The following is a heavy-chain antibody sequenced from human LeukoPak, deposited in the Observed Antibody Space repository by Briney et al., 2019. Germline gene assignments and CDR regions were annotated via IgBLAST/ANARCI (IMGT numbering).Heavy chain of an antibody. J-gene: IGHJ5*02. V-gene: IGHV4-59*01. CDR2: IYYSGST. CDR1: GGSISSYY. D-gene: IGHD2-15*01. Sequence: SETLSLTCTVSGGSISSYYWSWIRQPPGKGLEWIGYIYYSGSTNYNPSLKSRVTIPVDTSKNQFSLKLSSVTAADTAVYYCARRLGYCSGGSCYDGWFDPWGQGTLVTVSS. CDR3: ARRLGYCSGGSCYDGWFDP.